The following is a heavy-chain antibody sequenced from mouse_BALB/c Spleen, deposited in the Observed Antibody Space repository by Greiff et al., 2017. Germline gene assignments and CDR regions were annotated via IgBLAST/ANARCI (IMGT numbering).Heavy chain of an antibody. D-gene: IGHD2-12*01. V-gene: IGHV5-6-5*01. Sequence: EVMLVESGGGLVKPGGSLKLSCAASGFTFSRYAMSWVRQTPERRLEWVASISSGGSTYYPDSVKGRFTISIDNARNILYLHMSSLRSEDTAMYYGARGPLYDDYAMDYWGQGTSVSGAS. CDR1: GFTFSRYA. J-gene: IGHJ4*01. CDR2: ISSGGST. CDR3: ARGPLYDDYAMDY.